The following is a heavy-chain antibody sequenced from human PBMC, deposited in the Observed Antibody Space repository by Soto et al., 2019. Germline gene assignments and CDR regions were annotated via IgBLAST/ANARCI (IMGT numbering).Heavy chain of an antibody. CDR1: GYTFTSYG. D-gene: IGHD3-22*01. CDR2: ISAYNGNT. Sequence: GASVKVSCKASGYTFTSYGISWVRQAPGQGLEWMGWISAYNGNTNYAQKLQGRVTMTTDTSTSTAYMELRSLRSDDTAVYYCARDSSGPLSDWFDPWSQGTLVTVSS. J-gene: IGHJ5*02. V-gene: IGHV1-18*01. CDR3: ARDSSGPLSDWFDP.